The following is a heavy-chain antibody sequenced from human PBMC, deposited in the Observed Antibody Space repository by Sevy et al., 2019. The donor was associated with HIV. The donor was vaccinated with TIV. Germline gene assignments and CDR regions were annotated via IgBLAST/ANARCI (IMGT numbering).Heavy chain of an antibody. V-gene: IGHV1-18*01. D-gene: IGHD2-2*01. J-gene: IGHJ1*01. CDR3: ARGGSTRSFHH. CDR1: GYTFTSYD. Sequence: ASVKVSCKAAGYTFTSYDFTWVRQAPGQGLEWMGWINTNNANTNYAQKFQGRVTLTTDTSTSTGYMDLKSLSSDDTAVYYCARGGSTRSFHHWGQGTLVTVSS. CDR2: INTNNANT.